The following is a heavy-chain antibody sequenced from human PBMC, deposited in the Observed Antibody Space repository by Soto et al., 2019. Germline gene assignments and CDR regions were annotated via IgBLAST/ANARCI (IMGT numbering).Heavy chain of an antibody. V-gene: IGHV1-69*01. CDR2: IIPIFGTA. J-gene: IGHJ5*02. Sequence: QVQLVQSGAEVKKPGSSVKVSCKASGGTFSSYAISWVRQAPGQGLKWRGGIIPIFGTANYAQKFQGRVTITADESTSTAYMELSSLRSEDTAVYYCARGDTMVRGVPEGFDPWGQGTLVTVSS. CDR3: ARGDTMVRGVPEGFDP. D-gene: IGHD3-10*01. CDR1: GGTFSSYA.